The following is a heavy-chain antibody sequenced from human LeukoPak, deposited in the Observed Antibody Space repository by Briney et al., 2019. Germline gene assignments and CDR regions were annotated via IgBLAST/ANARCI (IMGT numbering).Heavy chain of an antibody. CDR2: IKHSGIR. Sequence: PSETLSLTCAVYGGSFSGHYWNWIRQPPGKGLEWIGEIKHSGIRNYNPSLKSRVTISLDTSKNQFSLKLSSVTAADTAVYYCARRGRVEEGRYFDWSYTQGWFDPWGQGTLVTVSS. V-gene: IGHV4-34*01. CDR3: ARRGRVEEGRYFDWSYTQGWFDP. D-gene: IGHD3-9*01. J-gene: IGHJ5*02. CDR1: GGSFSGHY.